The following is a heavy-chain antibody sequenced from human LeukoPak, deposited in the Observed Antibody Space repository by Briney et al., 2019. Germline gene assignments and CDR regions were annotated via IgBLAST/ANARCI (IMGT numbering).Heavy chain of an antibody. V-gene: IGHV4-39*07. D-gene: IGHD3-10*01. CDR3: ARGHSGDAFDI. CDR2: IYYSGST. J-gene: IGHJ3*02. CDR1: GGSISSGSYY. Sequence: KPSETLSLTCTVSGGSISSGSYYWGWIRQPPGTGLEWIGSIYYSGSTYYNPSLKSRVTISVDTSKNQFSLKLSSVTAADTAVYYCARGHSGDAFDIWGQGTMVTVSS.